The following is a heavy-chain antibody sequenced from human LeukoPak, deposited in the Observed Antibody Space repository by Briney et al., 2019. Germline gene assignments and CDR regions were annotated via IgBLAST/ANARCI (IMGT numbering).Heavy chain of an antibody. Sequence: SETLSLTCTVSGGSISSGDYYWSWIRQPPGKGLEWIGYIYYSGSTYYNPSLKSQVTISVDTSKNQFSLKLSSVTAADTAVYYCARGYYYDSSGYSLFYFQHWGQGTLVTVSS. V-gene: IGHV4-30-4*01. CDR3: ARGYYYDSSGYSLFYFQH. D-gene: IGHD3-22*01. CDR1: GGSISSGDYY. J-gene: IGHJ1*01. CDR2: IYYSGST.